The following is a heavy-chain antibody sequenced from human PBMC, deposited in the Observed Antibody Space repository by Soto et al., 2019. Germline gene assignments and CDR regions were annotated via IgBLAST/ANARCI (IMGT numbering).Heavy chain of an antibody. CDR1: GYTFTSYD. V-gene: IGHV1-8*01. J-gene: IGHJ6*03. Sequence: QVQLVQSGAEVKKPGASVKVSCKASGYTFTSYDINWVRQATGQGLEWMGWMNPNSGNTGYAQKFQGRVTMTRTTSISTAYMELSSLRSEDTAVYYCARGNSGPFYHMAALDYYYYDLDVLGKGTTVTVSS. D-gene: IGHD6-13*01. CDR3: ARGNSGPFYHMAALDYYYYDLDV. CDR2: MNPNSGNT.